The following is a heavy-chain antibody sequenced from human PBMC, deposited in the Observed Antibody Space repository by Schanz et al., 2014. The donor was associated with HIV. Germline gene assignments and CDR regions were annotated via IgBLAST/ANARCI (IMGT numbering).Heavy chain of an antibody. CDR1: GFTFSTFA. J-gene: IGHJ6*02. Sequence: EVQLLEFGGGSVRPGESLRLSCAASGFTFSTFAMNWVRQAPGKGLEWVSTISGGGGDRYYADSLKGRFTISRDNANNSLYLQLNSLSAEDTAVYYCARGSWYSSGWYDDYYYYEVDVWGQGTTVTVSS. D-gene: IGHD6-19*01. CDR3: ARGSWYSSGWYDDYYYYEVDV. V-gene: IGHV3-21*02. CDR2: ISGGGGDR.